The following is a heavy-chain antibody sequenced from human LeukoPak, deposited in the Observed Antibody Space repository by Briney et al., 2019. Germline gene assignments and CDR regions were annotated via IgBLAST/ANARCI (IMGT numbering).Heavy chain of an antibody. J-gene: IGHJ3*02. D-gene: IGHD2-2*01. CDR2: IYPGDSDT. Sequence: GESLKISCKGSGYSFTNYWIGWVRQMPGKGLEWMGIIYPGDSDTTYSPSFQGQVTISADKSISTAYLQWSSLKASDTAMYYCGTIPAPRSLKGAFDTWGPGTLVTVSS. CDR1: GYSFTNYW. CDR3: GTIPAPRSLKGAFDT. V-gene: IGHV5-51*01.